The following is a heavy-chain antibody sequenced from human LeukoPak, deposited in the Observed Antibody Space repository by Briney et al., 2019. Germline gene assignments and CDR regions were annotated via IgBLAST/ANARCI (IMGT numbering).Heavy chain of an antibody. CDR2: ICGSGGST. Sequence: PGGSLRLSCAASGVTFSSYTMSWGRQAPGKGLEWVSAICGSGGSTYYADPVRGRFTISRDNSKNTLYLQMNSLRAEDTAVYYCAKAMYYSDSSGYYEPLDYWGQGTLVTVSS. D-gene: IGHD3-22*01. J-gene: IGHJ4*02. CDR3: AKAMYYSDSSGYYEPLDY. CDR1: GVTFSSYT. V-gene: IGHV3-23*01.